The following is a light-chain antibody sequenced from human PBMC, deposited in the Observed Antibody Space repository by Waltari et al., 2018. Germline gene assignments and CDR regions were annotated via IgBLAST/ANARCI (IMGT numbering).Light chain of an antibody. CDR2: DVP. CDR1: SSDVGGFNY. J-gene: IGLJ2*01. CDR3: SSYKGSSTL. Sequence: QSALTQPASVSGSPGQSITISCTGTSSDVGGFNYVPWYQQHPGKAPKILIYDVPNRPSGCSNRFSGSKSANTASLTISGLQAEDEADYYCSSYKGSSTLFGGGTKLTVL. V-gene: IGLV2-14*03.